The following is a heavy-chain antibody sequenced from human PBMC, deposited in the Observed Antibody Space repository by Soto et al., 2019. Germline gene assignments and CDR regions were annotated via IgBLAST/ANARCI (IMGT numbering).Heavy chain of an antibody. J-gene: IGHJ4*02. CDR3: ARGGYYDSSGYYHPWGSDY. V-gene: IGHV1-18*04. D-gene: IGHD3-22*01. CDR2: ISAYNGNT. CDR1: GYTFTSYG. Sequence: VASVKVSCKASGYTFTSYGISWLRQSPGQGLEWMGWISAYNGNTNYAQKLQGRVTMTTDTSTSTAYMELRSLRSDDTAVYYCARGGYYDSSGYYHPWGSDYWGQGTLVTVSS.